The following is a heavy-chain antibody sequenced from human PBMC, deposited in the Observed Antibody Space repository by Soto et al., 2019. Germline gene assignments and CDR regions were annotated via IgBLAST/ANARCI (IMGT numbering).Heavy chain of an antibody. CDR3: ARHRARNWFDP. J-gene: IGHJ5*02. CDR2: IYYSGST. CDR1: GGSVSSSSDY. V-gene: IGHV4-39*01. Sequence: PSDSMSLTCIVSGGSVSSSSDYGGWIRQPPGKGLEWIGSIYYSGSTYYNPSLKSRVTISVDTSKNQFSLKLSSVTAADTAVFYCARHRARNWFDPCGQGTLVTVSS. D-gene: IGHD6-6*01.